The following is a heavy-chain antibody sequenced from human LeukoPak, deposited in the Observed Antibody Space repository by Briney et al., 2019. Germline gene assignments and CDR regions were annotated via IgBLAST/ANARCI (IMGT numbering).Heavy chain of an antibody. D-gene: IGHD3-22*01. Sequence: QTGGSLRLSCAASGFTFSSYGMHWVRQAPGKGLEWVAVISYGGSNKYYADSVKGRFTISRDNSKNTLYLQMNSLRAEDTAVYYCARGGIVVVQYWGQGTLVTVSS. CDR3: ARGGIVVVQY. CDR1: GFTFSSYG. CDR2: ISYGGSNK. J-gene: IGHJ4*02. V-gene: IGHV3-30*03.